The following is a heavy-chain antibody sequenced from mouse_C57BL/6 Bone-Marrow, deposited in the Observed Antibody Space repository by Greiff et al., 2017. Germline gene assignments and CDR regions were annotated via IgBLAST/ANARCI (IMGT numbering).Heavy chain of an antibody. CDR2: IYPGSGST. V-gene: IGHV1-55*01. CDR3: ARRYYGSSYVYWYFDV. Sequence: QVQLQQPGAELVKPGASVKMSCKASGYTFTSYWITWVKQRPGQGLEWIGDIYPGSGSTNYNEKFKSKATLTVDTSSSTAYMQLGSLTSEDSAVYYCARRYYGSSYVYWYFDVWGTGTTVTVSS. J-gene: IGHJ1*03. CDR1: GYTFTSYW. D-gene: IGHD1-1*01.